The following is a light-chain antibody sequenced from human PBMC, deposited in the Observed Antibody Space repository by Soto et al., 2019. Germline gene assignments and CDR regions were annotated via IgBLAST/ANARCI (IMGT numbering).Light chain of an antibody. Sequence: DIQMTQSPASLSASVGDRVTITCRASQSISGYLIWYQQRPGKAPGLLIYTSSTLQTGVPSRFSGSGSGTEFTRTISSMQPEDFTTYFCQQSFRARSFGQGTRVQL. CDR1: QSISGY. CDR2: TSS. CDR3: QQSFRARS. V-gene: IGKV1-39*01. J-gene: IGKJ1*01.